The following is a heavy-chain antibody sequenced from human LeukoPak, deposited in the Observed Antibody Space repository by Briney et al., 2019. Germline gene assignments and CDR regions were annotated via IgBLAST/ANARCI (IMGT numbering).Heavy chain of an antibody. Sequence: GGSLRLSCAASGISFSSYWMSWVRQAPGKGLEWVTNIKQDGSDKNYVDSVKGRFTISRDNAKNALYLQMNSLRAEDTAVYYCASAWGMDVWGQGTTVTVSS. CDR2: IKQDGSDK. CDR3: ASAWGMDV. CDR1: GISFSSYW. J-gene: IGHJ6*02. V-gene: IGHV3-7*01.